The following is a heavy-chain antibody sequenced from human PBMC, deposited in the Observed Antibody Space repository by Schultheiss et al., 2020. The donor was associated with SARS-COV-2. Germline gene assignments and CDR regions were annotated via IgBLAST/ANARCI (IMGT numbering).Heavy chain of an antibody. J-gene: IGHJ4*02. V-gene: IGHV4-30-4*01. CDR2: IYYSGTT. Sequence: SETLSLTCTVSGGSISSGDYYWSWIRQPPGKGLEWIGYIYYSGTTYYNPSLRSRVTISLDTSKNQFSLKLSSVTAADTAVYYCARNVDGGSSLFDYWGQGTLVTVSS. CDR1: GGSISSGDYY. CDR3: ARNVDGGSSLFDY. D-gene: IGHD1-26*01.